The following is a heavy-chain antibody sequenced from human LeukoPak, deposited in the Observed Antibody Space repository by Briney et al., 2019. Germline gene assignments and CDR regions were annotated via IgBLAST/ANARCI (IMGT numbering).Heavy chain of an antibody. CDR3: ARAGMDSRGYYQGFDY. V-gene: IGHV3-11*04. CDR2: ITNNGRKT. CDR1: GFIFNDYF. D-gene: IGHD3-22*01. Sequence: GGSQRPSCAASGFIFNDYFMGWIRQTPGKGLEWVSYITNNGRKTYYADSMKGRFTISRDNAKNSLYLQMNSLRAEDTALYYCARAGMDSRGYYQGFDYWGQGTLVTVSS. J-gene: IGHJ4*02.